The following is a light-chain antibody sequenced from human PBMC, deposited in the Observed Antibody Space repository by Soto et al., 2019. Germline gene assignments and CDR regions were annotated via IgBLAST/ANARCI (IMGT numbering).Light chain of an antibody. V-gene: IGLV2-14*01. CDR1: SGDVGGYYY. J-gene: IGLJ1*01. Sequence: QSVLTQPACVSGSPGQSITISCTGTSGDVGGYYYVSWYQQLPGKAPKLMISEVSNRPSGVSNRFSGSKSGNTASLTISGLQAEDEADYYCSSYTAGGTIFGTGTRSPS. CDR2: EVS. CDR3: SSYTAGGTI.